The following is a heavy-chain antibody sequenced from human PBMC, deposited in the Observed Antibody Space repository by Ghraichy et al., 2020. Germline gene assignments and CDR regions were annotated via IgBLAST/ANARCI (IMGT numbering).Heavy chain of an antibody. CDR3: AKYVAYCSTTSCPRSFDY. J-gene: IGHJ4*02. CDR1: GFTFSDYA. Sequence: GGSLRLSCAASGFTFSDYAMNWVRQAPGKGLEWVSTIARDGRTTYHADSVQGRFTISRDNSKNKLYLQMNSLRAEDTAVYYCAKYVAYCSTTSCPRSFDYWGQGTVVAVSS. CDR2: IARDGRTT. V-gene: IGHV3-23*01. D-gene: IGHD2-2*01.